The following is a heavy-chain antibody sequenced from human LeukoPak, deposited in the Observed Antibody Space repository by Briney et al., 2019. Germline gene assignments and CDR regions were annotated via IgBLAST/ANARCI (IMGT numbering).Heavy chain of an antibody. CDR1: GGTFSSYA. CDR3: ARNRFYSSTSCYLDY. Sequence: ASVKVSCKASGGTFSSYAISWVRQAPGQGLEWMGGIIPIFGTANYAQKFQGRVTITADESTSTAYMELSSLRSEDTAVYYCARNRFYSSTSCYLDYWGQGTLVTVSS. V-gene: IGHV1-69*13. D-gene: IGHD2-2*01. J-gene: IGHJ4*02. CDR2: IIPIFGTA.